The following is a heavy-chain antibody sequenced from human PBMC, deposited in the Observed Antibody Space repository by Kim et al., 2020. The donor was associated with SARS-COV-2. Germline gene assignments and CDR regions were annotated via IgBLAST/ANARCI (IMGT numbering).Heavy chain of an antibody. V-gene: IGHV1-69*13. CDR3: ARDSRDTVLSPGYAFDI. J-gene: IGHJ3*02. Sequence: SVKVSCRASGGIFSSNAINWVRQAPGQGLEWMGGIVPMFGTVNSAQKFQGRVTITADESTTTAYMDLSSLRSDDTAVYYRARDSRDTVLSPGYAFDIWGQGTMVTVSS. CDR2: IVPMFGTV. D-gene: IGHD4-17*01. CDR1: GGIFSSNA.